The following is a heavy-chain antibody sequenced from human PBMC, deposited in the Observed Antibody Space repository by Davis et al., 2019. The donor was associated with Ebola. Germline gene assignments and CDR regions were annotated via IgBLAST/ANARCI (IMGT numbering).Heavy chain of an antibody. CDR1: GFTFSSYW. V-gene: IGHV3-74*01. Sequence: GESLKISCAVSGFTFSSYWMHWVRHTPGKGLVWVARINTEGSSISYADSVKGRFTISRDNAKNTVYLQMKSLGVEDTAVFYCARDRSGSTYNGMDVWGQGTTVTVPS. J-gene: IGHJ6*02. CDR3: ARDRSGSTYNGMDV. D-gene: IGHD3-10*01. CDR2: INTEGSSI.